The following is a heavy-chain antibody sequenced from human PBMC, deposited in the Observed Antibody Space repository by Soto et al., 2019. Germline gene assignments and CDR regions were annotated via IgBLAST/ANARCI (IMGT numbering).Heavy chain of an antibody. V-gene: IGHV4-30-2*01. D-gene: IGHD2-21*01. CDR3: ARIPSH. J-gene: IGHJ4*02. CDR2: IYHTGTT. Sequence: SETLSLTCTVSGGSINSGGYSWTWIRQPPGKGLEWIGFIYHTGTTYYNPSLKSRVTISVDRSKNQFSLKLNSVTAADTAVYYCARIPSHWGQGTLVTVS. CDR1: GGSINSGGYS.